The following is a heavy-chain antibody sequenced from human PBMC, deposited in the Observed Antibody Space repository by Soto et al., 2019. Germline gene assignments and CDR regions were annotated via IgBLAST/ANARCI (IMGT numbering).Heavy chain of an antibody. CDR2: MNPNSGNT. V-gene: IGHV1-8*01. D-gene: IGHD6-13*01. Sequence: GASVKVSCKASGYTFTSYDINWVRQATGQGLEWTGWMNPNSGNTGYAQKFQGRVTMTRNTSISTAYMELSSLRSEDTAVYYCARSIAAAGTYYYGMDVWGQGTTVTVSS. CDR1: GYTFTSYD. J-gene: IGHJ6*02. CDR3: ARSIAAAGTYYYGMDV.